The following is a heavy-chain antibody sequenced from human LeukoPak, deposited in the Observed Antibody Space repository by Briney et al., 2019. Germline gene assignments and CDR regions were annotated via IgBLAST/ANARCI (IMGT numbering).Heavy chain of an antibody. J-gene: IGHJ4*02. CDR3: AKDRGSGYYYYFDY. V-gene: IGHV3-9*01. Sequence: GGSLRLSCAASGFTFDDYAMHWVRQAPGKGLEWVSGISWNSGSIGYADSVKGRFTISRDNAKNSLYLQMNSLRAEDTALYYCAKDRGSGYYYYFDYWGQGTLVTVSS. CDR1: GFTFDDYA. CDR2: ISWNSGSI. D-gene: IGHD3-22*01.